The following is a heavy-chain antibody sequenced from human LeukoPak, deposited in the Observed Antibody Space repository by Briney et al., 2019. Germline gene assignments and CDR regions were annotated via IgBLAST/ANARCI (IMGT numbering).Heavy chain of an antibody. CDR1: GVSISSSNSY. V-gene: IGHV4-39*01. D-gene: IGHD1-26*01. J-gene: IGHJ3*02. CDR2: IYYSGNT. CDR3: ARPRSYSGSYYAADYLPHDAFDI. Sequence: SETLSLTCTVSGVSISSSNSYWGWIRQPPGKGLEWIGSIYYSGNTYYNASLKSQVSISIDTSKNQFSLRLTSVTAADTAVYYCARPRSYSGSYYAADYLPHDAFDIWGQGTMVTVSS.